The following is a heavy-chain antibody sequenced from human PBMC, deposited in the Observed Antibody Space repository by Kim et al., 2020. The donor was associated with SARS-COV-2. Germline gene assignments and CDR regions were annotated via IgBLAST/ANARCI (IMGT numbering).Heavy chain of an antibody. J-gene: IGHJ4*02. V-gene: IGHV4-34*01. CDR3: VTGGRRQLFKF. D-gene: IGHD6-6*01. Sequence: SETPSLTCAVYGGSFSGYFWSWVRQPPGKVPEWIGEINHDGYTNYHPSLESRVTISLDVSKSQLSLRVTSVTAADTAVYYCVTGGRRQLFKFWGQGTLVTVSS. CDR2: INHDGYT. CDR1: GGSFSGYF.